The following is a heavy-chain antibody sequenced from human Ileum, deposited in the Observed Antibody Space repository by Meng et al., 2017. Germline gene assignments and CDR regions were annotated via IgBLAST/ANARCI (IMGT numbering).Heavy chain of an antibody. J-gene: IGHJ4*02. D-gene: IGHD4-23*01. Sequence: ESVPGLVRRSGTLCLTCAVAAGSIISSYWVSWVRQPPGKGLEWIGEIYHSGSTNYNPSLKRRVTITVDKAKNQFSLKQSYVIAADTTVYYCARESHYGSNIVTFDYWGQGTLVTVSS. V-gene: IGHV4-4*02. CDR1: AGSIISSYW. CDR3: ARESHYGSNIVTFDY. CDR2: IYHSGST.